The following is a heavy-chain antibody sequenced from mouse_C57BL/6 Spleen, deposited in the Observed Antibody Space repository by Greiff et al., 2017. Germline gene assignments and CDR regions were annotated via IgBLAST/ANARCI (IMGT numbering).Heavy chain of an antibody. CDR2: ILPGSGST. J-gene: IGHJ1*03. CDR3: ARRTPYYYGSTPSYFDV. CDR1: GYTFTGYW. D-gene: IGHD1-1*01. V-gene: IGHV1-9*01. Sequence: VQLQQSGAELMKPGASVKLSCKATGYTFTGYWIEWVKQRPGHGLEWIGEILPGSGSTNYNEKFKGKATFTADTSSNTTYMQLSSLTTEDSAIYYCARRTPYYYGSTPSYFDVWGTGTTVTVSS.